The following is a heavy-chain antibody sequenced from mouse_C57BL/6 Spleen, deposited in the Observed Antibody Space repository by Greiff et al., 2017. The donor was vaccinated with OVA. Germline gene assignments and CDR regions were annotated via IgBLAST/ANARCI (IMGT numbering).Heavy chain of an antibody. V-gene: IGHV1-69*01. CDR2: IDPSDSYT. CDR3: ARGGVTTVVAEAMDY. D-gene: IGHD1-1*01. J-gene: IGHJ4*01. Sequence: QVQLKQPGAELVMPGASVKLSCKASGYTFTSYWMYWVKQRPGQGLEWIGEIDPSDSYTNYNQKFKGKSTLTVDKSSSTAYMQLSSLTSEDSAVYYWARGGVTTVVAEAMDYWGQGTSVTVSS. CDR1: GYTFTSYW.